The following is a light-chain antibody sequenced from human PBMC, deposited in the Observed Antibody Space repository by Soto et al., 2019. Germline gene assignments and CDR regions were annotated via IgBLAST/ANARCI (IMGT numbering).Light chain of an antibody. CDR2: EVT. J-gene: IGLJ3*02. Sequence: QSVLTQPPSVSGCPGQSVAISCTGTSSDVGSYNRVSWYQQPPGTAPKLMIYEVTNRPSGVPNRFSASKSGNTASLTISGLQAEDEADYYCTSYTSSRTWVFGGGTKLTVL. CDR1: SSDVGSYNR. CDR3: TSYTSSRTWV. V-gene: IGLV2-18*02.